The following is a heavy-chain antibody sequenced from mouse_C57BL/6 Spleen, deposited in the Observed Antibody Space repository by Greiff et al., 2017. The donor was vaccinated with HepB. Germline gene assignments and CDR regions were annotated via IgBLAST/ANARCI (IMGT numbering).Heavy chain of an antibody. J-gene: IGHJ4*01. CDR3: ASVRGNLPYYYAMRR. V-gene: IGHV3-6*01. CDR1: VYSIPTGYY. Sequence: EVQLQQSGPCLGKPSQSLSLTCSVTVYSIPTGYYWNWFRQFPGNKLEWMGYISYDGSNNYNPSLKNRISITRDTSKNQFFLKLNSVTTEDTATYYCASVRGNLPYYYAMRRWAQGASVSVS. CDR2: ISYDGSN. D-gene: IGHD2-1*01.